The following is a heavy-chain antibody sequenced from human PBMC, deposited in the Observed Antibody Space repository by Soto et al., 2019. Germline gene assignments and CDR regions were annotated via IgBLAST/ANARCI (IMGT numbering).Heavy chain of an antibody. Sequence: SETLSLTCSVSGGSISSGGYYWNWIRQHPGKGLEWIGYIYYSGSTHYNPSLKSRVTISVDTSKNQFSLKLNSVTAADTAVYYCARDPSIAYFYGMDVWGQGTTVTVSS. CDR3: ARDPSIAYFYGMDV. J-gene: IGHJ6*02. D-gene: IGHD6-13*01. CDR2: IYYSGST. CDR1: GGSISSGGYY. V-gene: IGHV4-31*03.